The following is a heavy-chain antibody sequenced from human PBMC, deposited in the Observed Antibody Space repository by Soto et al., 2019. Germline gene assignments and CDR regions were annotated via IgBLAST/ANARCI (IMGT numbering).Heavy chain of an antibody. Sequence: PSETLSLTCTVSGGSISNHYWSWFRQPPGEGLEWIGSIYYNGSTNYNPSLKSRVTISVDTSKNQFSLKLSSVTAADTAVYYCAREGKTGTRFWGQGTLVTVSS. CDR3: AREGKTGTRF. D-gene: IGHD1-7*01. J-gene: IGHJ4*02. V-gene: IGHV4-39*02. CDR2: IYYNGST. CDR1: GGSISNHY.